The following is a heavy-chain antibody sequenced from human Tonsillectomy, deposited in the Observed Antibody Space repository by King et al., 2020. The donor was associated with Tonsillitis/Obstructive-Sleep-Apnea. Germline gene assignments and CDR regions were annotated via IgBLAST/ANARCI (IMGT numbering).Heavy chain of an antibody. V-gene: IGHV4-39*01. Sequence: LQLQESGPGLVKPSETLSLTCTVSGGSISSSSYYWGWIRQPPGKGLEWIGSIYYSGSTYYNPSLKSRVTISVDTSKNQFSLKLSSVTAADTAVYYCARHRLVRDYYYYMDVWGKGTTVTVSS. J-gene: IGHJ6*03. D-gene: IGHD6-19*01. CDR1: GGSISSSSYY. CDR2: IYYSGST. CDR3: ARHRLVRDYYYYMDV.